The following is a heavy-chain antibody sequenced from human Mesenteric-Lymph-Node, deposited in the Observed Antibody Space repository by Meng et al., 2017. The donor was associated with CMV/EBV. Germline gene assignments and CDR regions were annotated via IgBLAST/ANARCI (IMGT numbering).Heavy chain of an antibody. Sequence: GESLKISCAASGFTFSSYEMNWVRQAPGKGLEWVSFIGDSGNPIYHADSVKGRFTIFRDNAKNSVYLQMNSLRVEDTALYYCARGRWDSSGYYLDYWGQGTLVTVSS. CDR3: ARGRWDSSGYYLDY. J-gene: IGHJ4*02. CDR2: IGDSGNPI. D-gene: IGHD3-22*01. V-gene: IGHV3-48*03. CDR1: GFTFSSYE.